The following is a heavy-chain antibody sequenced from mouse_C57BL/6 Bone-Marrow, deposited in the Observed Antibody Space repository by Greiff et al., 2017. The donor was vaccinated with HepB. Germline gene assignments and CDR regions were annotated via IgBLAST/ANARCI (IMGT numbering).Heavy chain of an antibody. V-gene: IGHV5-16*01. D-gene: IGHD1-1*01. CDR2: INYDGSST. J-gene: IGHJ2*01. Sequence: DVKLVESEGGLVQPGSSMKLSCTASGFTFSDYYMAWVRQVPEKGLEWVANINYDGSSTYYLDSLKSRFIISRDNAKNILYLQMSSLKSEDTATYYCARGRDGSRSFDYWGQGTTLTVSS. CDR1: GFTFSDYY. CDR3: ARGRDGSRSFDY.